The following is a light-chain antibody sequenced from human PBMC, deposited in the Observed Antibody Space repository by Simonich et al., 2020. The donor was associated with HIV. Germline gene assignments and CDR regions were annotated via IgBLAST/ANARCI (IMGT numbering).Light chain of an antibody. J-gene: IGKJ2*01. Sequence: DIQMTQSPSSLSASVGDRVTITCRASQSISSYLNWYQQKPGQAPKLLIYAASSLQSGVPSRFSGSGSGTDFTLTISSLQPEDFATYYCQQSYSTPRTFGQGIKLEIK. CDR3: QQSYSTPRT. CDR1: QSISSY. V-gene: IGKV1-39*01. CDR2: AAS.